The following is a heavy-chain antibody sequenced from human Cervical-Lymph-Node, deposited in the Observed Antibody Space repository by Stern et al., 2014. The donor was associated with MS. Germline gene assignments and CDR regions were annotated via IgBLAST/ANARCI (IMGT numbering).Heavy chain of an antibody. J-gene: IGHJ3*02. V-gene: IGHV5-51*01. Sequence: EMQLVESGAEVKKPGESLKISCKGADYIFTSYWIGWVRQMPGRGLEWMAIIYPADSDARYSPSFPGQVTVSADKSINTAYLQWRSLKASDTAIYYCAFGSPDGLHIWGQGTVVAVSS. CDR3: AFGSPDGLHI. CDR1: DYIFTSYW. CDR2: IYPADSDA. D-gene: IGHD3-10*01.